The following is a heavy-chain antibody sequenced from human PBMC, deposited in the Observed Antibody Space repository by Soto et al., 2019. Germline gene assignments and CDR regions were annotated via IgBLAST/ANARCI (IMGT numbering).Heavy chain of an antibody. Sequence: SVKVSCKASGFTFTSSAVQWVRQARGQRLEWIGWIVVGSGNTNYAQKFQERVTITRDMSTSTAYMELSSLRSEDTAVYYCAADSSGYVFYYYGMDVWGQGTTVTVSS. CDR3: AADSSGYVFYYYGMDV. D-gene: IGHD5-12*01. CDR1: GFTFTSSA. V-gene: IGHV1-58*01. J-gene: IGHJ6*02. CDR2: IVVGSGNT.